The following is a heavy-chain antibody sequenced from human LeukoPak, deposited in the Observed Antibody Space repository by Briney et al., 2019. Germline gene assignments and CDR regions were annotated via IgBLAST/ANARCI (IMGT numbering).Heavy chain of an antibody. CDR2: IYYSGST. CDR3: ARRGYSCGGFDY. J-gene: IGHJ4*02. CDR1: GFTFSNAW. D-gene: IGHD5-18*01. V-gene: IGHV4-59*08. Sequence: GSLRLSCAASGFTFSNAWMSWVRQAPGKGLEWIGYIYYSGSTNYNPSLKSRVTISVDTSKNQFSLKLSSVTAADTAVYYCARRGYSCGGFDYWGQGTLVTVSS.